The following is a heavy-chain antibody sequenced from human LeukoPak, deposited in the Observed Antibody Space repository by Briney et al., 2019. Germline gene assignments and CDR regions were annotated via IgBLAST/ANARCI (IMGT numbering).Heavy chain of an antibody. CDR2: INPNSGGT. D-gene: IGHD6-6*01. CDR3: AGGQHLFAYSTSPLGY. J-gene: IGHJ4*02. V-gene: IGHV1-2*02. Sequence: ASVTVSCKASGYTFTGYYMHWVRQAPGQGLEWMGWINPNSGGTNYAQKFQGRVTMTRDTSISTAYMELSRLRSDDTAVFYCAGGQHLFAYSTSPLGYWGQGTLVTVSS. CDR1: GYTFTGYY.